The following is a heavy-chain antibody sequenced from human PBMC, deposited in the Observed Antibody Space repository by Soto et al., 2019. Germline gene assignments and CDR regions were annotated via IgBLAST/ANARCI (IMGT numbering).Heavy chain of an antibody. D-gene: IGHD2-2*01. Sequence: GGSLRLSCTVSGFAFNNYGINWVRQAPGKGLEWVSSISKSDYTYYSDSVKGRFAISRDNAKSSVSLQMNTLRVEDTAVYYCAREDSIIIPAVSDFWGQGTLVTAPQ. CDR2: ISKSDYT. CDR1: GFAFNNYG. J-gene: IGHJ4*02. CDR3: AREDSIIIPAVSDF. V-gene: IGHV3-21*01.